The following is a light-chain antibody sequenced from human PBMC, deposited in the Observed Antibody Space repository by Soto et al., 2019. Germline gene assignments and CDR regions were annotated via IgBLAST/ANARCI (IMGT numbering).Light chain of an antibody. J-gene: IGLJ2*01. CDR1: NIGSKN. V-gene: IGLV3-9*01. Sequence: SYELTQPLSVSVALGQPARITCGGNNIGSKNVPWYQQKPGQAPVLVIYRDYNRPSGIPERFSGSNSMNTATLSISRAQAGDEADYYCQVWDSSTHVVFGGGTKVTVL. CDR3: QVWDSSTHVV. CDR2: RDY.